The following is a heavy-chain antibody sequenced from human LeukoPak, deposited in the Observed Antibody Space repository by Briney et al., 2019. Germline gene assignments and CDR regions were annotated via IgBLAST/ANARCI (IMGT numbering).Heavy chain of an antibody. CDR1: GFTLSTYG. D-gene: IGHD1-1*01. Sequence: GGSLRLSCAASGFTLSTYGMHSVRQAPGKGLEWVAFIRDDGTNKYYADSVKGRLTIARDNSKNTLYLQMNSLRGEDTAVYFCAKDKDPWKSTAISDFDYWGQGTLVTVSS. V-gene: IGHV3-30*02. CDR2: IRDDGTNK. J-gene: IGHJ4*02. CDR3: AKDKDPWKSTAISDFDY.